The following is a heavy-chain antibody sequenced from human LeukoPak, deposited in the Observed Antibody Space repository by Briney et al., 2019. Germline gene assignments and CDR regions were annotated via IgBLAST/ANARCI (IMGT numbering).Heavy chain of an antibody. D-gene: IGHD3-16*02. CDR3: ARVQLSNNYFDY. CDR2: IYYSVST. V-gene: IGHV4-59*01. Sequence: PSETLSLTCTVSGDSISRYYRSWIRQPPGKGLEWIGYIYYSVSTSYNPSLKSRVTISADTSKNQFSLRLSSVTAADTAVYYCARVQLSNNYFDYWGQGTLVTVSS. J-gene: IGHJ4*02. CDR1: GDSISRYY.